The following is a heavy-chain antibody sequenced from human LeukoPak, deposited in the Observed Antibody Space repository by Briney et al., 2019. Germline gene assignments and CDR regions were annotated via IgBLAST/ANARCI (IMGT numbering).Heavy chain of an antibody. V-gene: IGHV3-30*02. D-gene: IGHD5-24*01. CDR1: GFTVSSYG. Sequence: PGGSLRLSCAASGFTVSSYGMHWVRQAPGKGLEWEAFIRYDGSNKYYAGSVKGRFTISRDNSKNTLYLQMNSLRAADTAVYYCARDRDGYTRSSFDYWGQGTLVTVSS. CDR3: ARDRDGYTRSSFDY. J-gene: IGHJ4*02. CDR2: IRYDGSNK.